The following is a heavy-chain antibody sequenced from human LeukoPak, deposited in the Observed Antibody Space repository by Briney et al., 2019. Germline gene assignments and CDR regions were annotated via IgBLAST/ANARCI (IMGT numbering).Heavy chain of an antibody. Sequence: ASVKVSCKASGYTFTSYYMHWVRQAPGQGLEWMGIINPSGGSTSYAQKFQGRVTMTRDTSTSTVYMELSSLRSEDTAVYYCARETRAKPLRTGTTRPSAEYSQHWGQGTLVTVSS. CDR1: GYTFTSYY. CDR2: INPSGGST. D-gene: IGHD1-7*01. V-gene: IGHV1-46*01. J-gene: IGHJ1*01. CDR3: ARETRAKPLRTGTTRPSAEYSQH.